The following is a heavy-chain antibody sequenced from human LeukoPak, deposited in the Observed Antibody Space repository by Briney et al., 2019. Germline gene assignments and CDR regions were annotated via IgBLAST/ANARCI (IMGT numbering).Heavy chain of an antibody. J-gene: IGHJ4*02. Sequence: SETLSLTCAVSGGSISSSDYYWGWIRQPPGKGLEWIASIYYTGTTHYNPSLKSRVTMSVDTSRNQFSLKLSSVTAADTAVYYCARDLVYSNFDYWGQGTLVTVSS. V-gene: IGHV4-39*02. D-gene: IGHD4-11*01. CDR1: GGSISSSDYY. CDR3: ARDLVYSNFDY. CDR2: IYYTGTT.